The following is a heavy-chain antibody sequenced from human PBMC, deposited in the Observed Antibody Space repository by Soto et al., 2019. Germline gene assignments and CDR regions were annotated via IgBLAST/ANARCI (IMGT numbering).Heavy chain of an antibody. Sequence: GGSLRLSCAASGFTFSDYSMNWVRQAPGKGLEWVSNISGTSATTYYADSVKGRFTISRDVSKNTLYLQMNSLRAEDTAIYYCAKERSSGYYFFDNWGQGTLVTVSS. CDR3: AKERSSGYYFFDN. CDR1: GFTFSDYS. J-gene: IGHJ4*02. CDR2: ISGTSATT. V-gene: IGHV3-48*01. D-gene: IGHD5-12*01.